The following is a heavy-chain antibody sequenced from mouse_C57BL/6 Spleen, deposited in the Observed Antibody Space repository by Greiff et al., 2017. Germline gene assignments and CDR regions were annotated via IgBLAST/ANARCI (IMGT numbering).Heavy chain of an antibody. J-gene: IGHJ3*01. Sequence: VQLQQSGPGLVKPSQSLSLTCSVTGYSITSGYYWNWIRQFPGNKLEWMGYISYDGSNNYNPSLKNRISITRDTSKNQFFLKLNSVTTEDTATYYCAREGPYYDYDVGFFAYWGQGTLVTVSA. V-gene: IGHV3-6*01. CDR1: GYSITSGYY. CDR2: ISYDGSN. CDR3: AREGPYYDYDVGFFAY. D-gene: IGHD2-4*01.